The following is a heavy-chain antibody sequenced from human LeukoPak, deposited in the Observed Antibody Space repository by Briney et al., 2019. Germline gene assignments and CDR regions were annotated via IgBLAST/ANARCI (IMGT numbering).Heavy chain of an antibody. CDR1: GFTFSSYG. J-gene: IGHJ6*03. CDR3: AKDAAAAGTYYMDV. D-gene: IGHD6-13*01. CDR2: IWYDGSNK. V-gene: IGHV3-33*06. Sequence: GGSLRLSCAASGFTFSSYGMHWVRQAPGKGLEGVAVIWYDGSNKYYADSVKGRFTISRDNSKSTLYLQMNSLRAGDTAVYYCAKDAAAAGTYYMDVWGKGTTVTVSS.